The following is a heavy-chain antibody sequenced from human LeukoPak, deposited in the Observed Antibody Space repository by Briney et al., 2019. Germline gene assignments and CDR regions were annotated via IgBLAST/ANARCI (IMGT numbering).Heavy chain of an antibody. CDR1: GGSISYYY. J-gene: IGHJ2*01. Sequence: PSETLSLTCTVSGGSISYYYWSWIRQPAGKGLEWIGRLYTSGSTNYNPSLKSRVTMPVDTSKNQFSLKLSSVTAADTAVYYCARAGYYAHGPNWYFDLWGRGTLVTVSS. CDR3: ARAGYYAHGPNWYFDL. D-gene: IGHD2/OR15-2a*01. CDR2: LYTSGST. V-gene: IGHV4-4*07.